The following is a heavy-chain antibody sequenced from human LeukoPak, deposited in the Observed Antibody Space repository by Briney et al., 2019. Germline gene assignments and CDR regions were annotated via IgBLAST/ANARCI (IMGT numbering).Heavy chain of an antibody. D-gene: IGHD3-9*01. CDR1: GFRLHSFW. CDR2: IDPSDTYT. V-gene: IGHV5-10-1*01. J-gene: IGHJ6*04. CDR3: ATRSPDYDILTGLHGGYYGMDV. Sequence: GESPGTFRYSPGFRLHSFWISWVRQVPGQGPGGRGRIDPSDTYTNYSPSFQGHVTISADKSISTAYLQWSSLKASDTAMYYCATRSPDYDILTGLHGGYYGMDVWGKGTTVTVSS.